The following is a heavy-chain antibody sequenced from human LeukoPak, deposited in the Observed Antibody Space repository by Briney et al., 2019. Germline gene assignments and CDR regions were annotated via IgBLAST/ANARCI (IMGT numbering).Heavy chain of an antibody. D-gene: IGHD6-19*01. J-gene: IGHJ5*02. CDR2: IYSSVST. V-gene: IGHV4-4*09. CDR3: ARATAVAGYNWFDP. CDR1: GDSINDHY. Sequence: SETLSLTCTVSGDSINDHYWSWIRQPPGEGPEWIAYIYSSVSTNYNPSLKSRVTISIDTSKSQFSLKLTSVTAADAGVYYCARATAVAGYNWFDPWGQGTLVTVSS.